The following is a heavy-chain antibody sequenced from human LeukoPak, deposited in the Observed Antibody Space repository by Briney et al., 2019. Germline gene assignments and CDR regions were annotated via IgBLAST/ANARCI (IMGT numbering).Heavy chain of an antibody. Sequence: KPSETLSLTCTVSGGSISSYYWSWIRQPPGKGLEWIGYIYYTGSTNYNPSLKSRVTISLDTSKNQFSLKLSSMTAADTAVYYCARQRVNKWNNLWSFDYWGQGTLVTVSS. J-gene: IGHJ4*02. V-gene: IGHV4-59*08. CDR3: ARQRVNKWNNLWSFDY. CDR1: GGSISSYY. CDR2: IYYTGST. D-gene: IGHD1/OR15-1a*01.